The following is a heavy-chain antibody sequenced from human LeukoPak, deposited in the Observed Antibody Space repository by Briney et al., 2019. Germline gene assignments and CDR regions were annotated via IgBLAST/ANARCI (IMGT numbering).Heavy chain of an antibody. J-gene: IGHJ4*02. CDR1: GFTFSSYA. V-gene: IGHV3-23*01. CDR3: ARRRFLEYRQGLRHFDY. Sequence: GGSLRLSCAASGFTFSSYAMSWVRQAPGKGLEWVSAVSSSASSTFYADSVKGRFTISRDNAKNSLYLQMNSLRAEDTAVYYCARRRFLEYRQGLRHFDYWGQGTLVTVSS. CDR2: VSSSASST. D-gene: IGHD3-3*01.